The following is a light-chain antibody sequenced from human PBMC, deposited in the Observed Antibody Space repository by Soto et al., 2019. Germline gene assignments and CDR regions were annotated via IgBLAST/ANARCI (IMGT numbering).Light chain of an antibody. V-gene: IGLV1-40*01. CDR1: SSNIGAGHD. CDR3: QSYDSSLSGSV. J-gene: IGLJ3*02. Sequence: QSVLTQPPSVSGAPGQRVTISCTVSSSNIGAGHDVHWYQQRPGTAPKLLIYRNNNRPSGVPDRFSGSTSGTSASLAITGLQAEDETDYHCQSYDSSLSGSVFGGGTKVTLL. CDR2: RNN.